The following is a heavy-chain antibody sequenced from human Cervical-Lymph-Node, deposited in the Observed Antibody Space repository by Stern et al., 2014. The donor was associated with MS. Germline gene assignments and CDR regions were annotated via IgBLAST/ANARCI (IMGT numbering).Heavy chain of an antibody. D-gene: IGHD2/OR15-2a*01. V-gene: IGHV1-8*01. Sequence: DQLVESGADVKKPGASVKVSCKASGYTFTSYDINWVRQVAGQGLEWMGWLSPNSGDTGYAQKFQGRVIMTRNTSINTAYMELRSLSHDDTAVFFCARGHRVELSSYYFDSWGQGTQVTVSS. CDR2: LSPNSGDT. CDR1: GYTFTSYD. CDR3: ARGHRVELSSYYFDS. J-gene: IGHJ4*02.